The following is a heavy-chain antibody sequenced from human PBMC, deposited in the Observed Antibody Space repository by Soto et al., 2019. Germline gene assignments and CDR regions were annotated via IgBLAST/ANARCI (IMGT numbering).Heavy chain of an antibody. V-gene: IGHV3-23*01. CDR3: AKDRDSSLLEFDY. CDR2: LSGSGGST. CDR1: GFTFSSYA. D-gene: IGHD3-22*01. J-gene: IGHJ4*02. Sequence: EVQLLESGGGLVQPGGSLRLSCAASGFTFSSYAMSWVRQAPGKGLEWVSALSGSGGSTYYADSVKGRFTISRDNSKNTLYLQMNSLRAEDTAVYYCAKDRDSSLLEFDYWGQGTLVTVSS.